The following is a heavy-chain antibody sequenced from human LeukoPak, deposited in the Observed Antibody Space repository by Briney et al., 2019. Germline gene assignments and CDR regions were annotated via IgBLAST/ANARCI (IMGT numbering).Heavy chain of an antibody. J-gene: IGHJ4*02. CDR2: ISDYNGNT. CDR1: GYTFTSYG. D-gene: IGHD6-6*01. V-gene: IGHV1-18*01. Sequence: ASVKVSCKASGYTFTSYGISWVRQAPGQGLEWMGWISDYNGNTNYAQKLQGRVTMTTDTSTSTAYMELRSLRSDDTAVYYCARDNRYSSSSLFGFDYWGQGTLVTVSS. CDR3: ARDNRYSSSSLFGFDY.